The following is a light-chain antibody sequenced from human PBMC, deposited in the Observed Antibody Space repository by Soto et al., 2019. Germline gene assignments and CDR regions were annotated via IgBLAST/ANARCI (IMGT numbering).Light chain of an antibody. V-gene: IGKV2-28*01. CDR1: QSLLHSNGYNY. CDR2: LGS. Sequence: DIVMTQSPLSLPVTPGEPASISCRSIQSLLHSNGYNYLDWYLQKPGQSPQLLIYLGSNRASGVPDRFSGSGSGTDFTLKISRVEAEDVGVYDCMQALQTTLTFGGGTKVDIK. J-gene: IGKJ4*01. CDR3: MQALQTTLT.